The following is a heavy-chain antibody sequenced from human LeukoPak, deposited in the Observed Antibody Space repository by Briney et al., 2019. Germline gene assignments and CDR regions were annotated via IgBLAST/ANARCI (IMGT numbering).Heavy chain of an antibody. CDR2: ISSGRPTI. V-gene: IGHV3-48*04. D-gene: IGHD6-6*01. CDR1: GFTFSSYG. J-gene: IGHJ4*02. Sequence: GGSLRLSCAASGFTFSSYGMNWVRQAPGTGLQWVSYISSGRPTINYADSMRGRFTVSRDNAKRTLYLQMNNLRIEDTAVYYCARGGAARPDYWGQGTLVTVSS. CDR3: ARGGAARPDY.